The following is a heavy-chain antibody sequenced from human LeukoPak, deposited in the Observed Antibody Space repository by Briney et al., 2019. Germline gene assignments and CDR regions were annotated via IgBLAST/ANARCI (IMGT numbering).Heavy chain of an antibody. J-gene: IGHJ4*02. CDR2: ISSSSTFT. V-gene: IGHV3-21*01. Sequence: GGSLRLSCTASGFTFSGFNIHWVRQAPGRGLECVSCISSSSTFTYYADSVKGRFTISRDNAKNSVYLQMNSLRAEDTAVYYCARDGSSSWYYYWGQGTLVTVSS. D-gene: IGHD6-13*01. CDR1: GFTFSGFN. CDR3: ARDGSSSWYYY.